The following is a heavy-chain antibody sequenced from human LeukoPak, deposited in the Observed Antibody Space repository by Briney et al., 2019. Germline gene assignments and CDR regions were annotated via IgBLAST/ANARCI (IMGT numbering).Heavy chain of an antibody. V-gene: IGHV1-2*06. Sequence: ASVKVSCKVSGYTFTGYYMHWVRQAPGQGLEWMGRINPNSGGTNYAQKFQGRVTMTRDTSISTAYMELSRLRSDDTAVYYCARSREIVVVTAIFDYWGQGTLVTVSS. CDR1: GYTFTGYY. D-gene: IGHD2-21*02. CDR3: ARSREIVVVTAIFDY. CDR2: INPNSGGT. J-gene: IGHJ4*02.